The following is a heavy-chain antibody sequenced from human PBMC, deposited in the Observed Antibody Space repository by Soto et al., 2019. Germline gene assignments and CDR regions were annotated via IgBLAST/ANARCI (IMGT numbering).Heavy chain of an antibody. CDR3: ATSGMGLTLYYYYHGMDV. V-gene: IGHV3-66*01. D-gene: IGHD1-26*01. Sequence: EVQLVESGGGLVQPGGSLRLSCAASGFTVSTNYMTWVRQAPGKGLEWVSVMFYGGSTYYAASVKGRFTISRDDSKYTLYLQMNTLGAEDTAVYDCATSGMGLTLYYYYHGMDVWGQGTTVTVSS. CDR2: MFYGGST. CDR1: GFTVSTNY. J-gene: IGHJ6*02.